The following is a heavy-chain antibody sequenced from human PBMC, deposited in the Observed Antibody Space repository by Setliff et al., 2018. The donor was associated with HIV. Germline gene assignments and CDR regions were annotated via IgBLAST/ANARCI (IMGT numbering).Heavy chain of an antibody. J-gene: IGHJ6*03. Sequence: LETLSLTCTVSGGSITSSSSYWGWIRQPPGKGLEWIGSMFYSGSTSYNPSLKSRVTISVDTSKKQLSLKLSSVTAADTAVYYCARQYYGSGNYYYYMDDWGKGTTVTVYS. CDR3: ARQYYGSGNYYYYMDD. CDR2: MFYSGST. CDR1: GGSITSSSSY. D-gene: IGHD3-10*01. V-gene: IGHV4-39*01.